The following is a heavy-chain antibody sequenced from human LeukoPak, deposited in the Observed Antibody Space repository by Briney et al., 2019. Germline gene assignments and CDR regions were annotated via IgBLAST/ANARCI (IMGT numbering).Heavy chain of an antibody. CDR2: INPNSGGT. CDR3: ASRYCSSASCPEPTGFDP. D-gene: IGHD2-2*01. V-gene: IGHV1-2*02. CDR1: GYTFTGYY. Sequence: ASVKVSCKASGYTFTGYYMHWVRQAPGQGLEWMGWINPNSGGTNYAQKFQGRVTMTRDTSISTAYMELSRLRSDDTAVYYCASRYCSSASCPEPTGFDPWGQGTLVTVSS. J-gene: IGHJ5*02.